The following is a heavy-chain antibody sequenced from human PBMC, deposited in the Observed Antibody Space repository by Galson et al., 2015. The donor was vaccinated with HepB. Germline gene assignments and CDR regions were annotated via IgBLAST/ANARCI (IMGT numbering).Heavy chain of an antibody. CDR2: TYYRSKWYN. CDR1: GDSVSSNSAA. D-gene: IGHD2-2*01. J-gene: IGHJ6*03. Sequence: CAISGDSVSSNSAAWNWIRQSPSRGLEWLGRTYYRSKWYNDYAVSVKSRITINPDTSKNQFSLQLNSVTPEDTAVYYCARAIVVVPAAKQGGTMDVWGKGTTVTVSS. CDR3: ARAIVVVPAAKQGGTMDV. V-gene: IGHV6-1*01.